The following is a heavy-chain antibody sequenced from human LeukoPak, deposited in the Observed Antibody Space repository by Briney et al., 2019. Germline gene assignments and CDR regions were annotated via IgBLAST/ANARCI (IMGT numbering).Heavy chain of an antibody. J-gene: IGHJ3*02. CDR1: GFTFNHYG. Sequence: GGSLRLSCAASGFTFNHYGIHWVRQAPGKGLEWVSFIMYDGTSKYYADSVKGRFTISRDNSKNTLYLQMNSLRAEDTAVYYCAEYLYNIAVAGTRAFDIWGQGTMVTVSP. V-gene: IGHV3-30*02. CDR3: AEYLYNIAVAGTRAFDI. D-gene: IGHD6-19*01. CDR2: IMYDGTSK.